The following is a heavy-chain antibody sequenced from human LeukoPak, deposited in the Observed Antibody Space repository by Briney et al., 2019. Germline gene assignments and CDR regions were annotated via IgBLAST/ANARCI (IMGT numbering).Heavy chain of an antibody. CDR3: ARGSSGWTGFDYFDY. J-gene: IGHJ4*02. CDR1: GGSISSYY. D-gene: IGHD6-19*01. Sequence: SETLSLTCTVSGGSISSYYWSWIRQPPGKGLEWIGYIYYSGSTNYNPSLKSRVTISVDTSKNQFSLKLSSVTAADTAVYYCARGSSGWTGFDYFDYWGQGALVTVSS. CDR2: IYYSGST. V-gene: IGHV4-59*01.